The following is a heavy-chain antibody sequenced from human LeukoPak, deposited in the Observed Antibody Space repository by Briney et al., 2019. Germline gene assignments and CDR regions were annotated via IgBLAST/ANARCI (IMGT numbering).Heavy chain of an antibody. J-gene: IGHJ6*04. Sequence: QPGGSLRLSCAASGFTFSSYWMTWVRQAPGKGLEWVANIKQDGSEKYYVDSVKGRFTISRDNAKNSLYLQMNSLRAEDTAVYYCAELGITMIGGVWGKGTTVTISS. CDR2: IKQDGSEK. CDR3: AELGITMIGGV. D-gene: IGHD3-10*02. V-gene: IGHV3-7*01. CDR1: GFTFSSYW.